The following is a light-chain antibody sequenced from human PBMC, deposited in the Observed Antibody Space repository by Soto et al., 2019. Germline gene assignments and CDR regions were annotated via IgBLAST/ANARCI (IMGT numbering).Light chain of an antibody. J-gene: IGKJ1*01. CDR3: QQYNNWPRT. CDR1: QSVSCN. Sequence: EIVMTQSPATLSVSPGERATLSCRASQSVSCNLARYQQKPGQAPRLLIYGSSTRATGIPARFSGSGSGTEFTLTLSSLQSEDFAVYYCQQYNNWPRTFGQGTKVEIK. V-gene: IGKV3-15*01. CDR2: GSS.